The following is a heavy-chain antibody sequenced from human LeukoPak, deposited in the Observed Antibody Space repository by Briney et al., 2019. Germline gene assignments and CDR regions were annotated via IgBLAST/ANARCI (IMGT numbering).Heavy chain of an antibody. V-gene: IGHV4-59*01. CDR2: IYYSGST. CDR1: GGSISSYY. CDR3: AGGFSLLPVLVY. Sequence: SETLSLTCTVSGGSISSYYWSWIRQPPGKGLEWIGYIYYSGSTNYNPSLKSRVTISVDTSKNQFSLKLSSVTAADTAVYYCAGGFSLLPVLVYWGQGTLVTVSS. J-gene: IGHJ4*02. D-gene: IGHD2-15*01.